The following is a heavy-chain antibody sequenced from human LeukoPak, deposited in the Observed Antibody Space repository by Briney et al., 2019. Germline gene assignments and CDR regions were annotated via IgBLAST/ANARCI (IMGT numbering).Heavy chain of an antibody. CDR1: GFTFSSYE. CDR3: ASSPFCSSTSCYRTHFQH. CDR2: ISSSGSTI. Sequence: GGSLRLSCAASGFTFSSYEMNWVRQAPGKGLEGVSYISSSGSTIYYADSVKGRFTISRNNAKNSLYLQMNSLRAEDTAVYYCASSPFCSSTSCYRTHFQHWGQGTLVTVSS. J-gene: IGHJ1*01. V-gene: IGHV3-48*03. D-gene: IGHD2-2*01.